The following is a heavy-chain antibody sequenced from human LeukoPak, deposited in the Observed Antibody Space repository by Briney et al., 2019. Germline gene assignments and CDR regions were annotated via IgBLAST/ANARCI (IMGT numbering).Heavy chain of an antibody. V-gene: IGHV3-49*04. Sequence: QAGGSLRLSCTASGFTFGDYAMSWVRQAPGKGLEWVGFIRSKAYGGTTEYAASVKGRFTISRDDSKSIAYLQMNSLKTEDTAVYYCTSPNGGGYSYANYPYYWGQGTLVTVSS. CDR1: GFTFGDYA. D-gene: IGHD5-18*01. CDR2: IRSKAYGGTT. J-gene: IGHJ4*02. CDR3: TSPNGGGYSYANYPYY.